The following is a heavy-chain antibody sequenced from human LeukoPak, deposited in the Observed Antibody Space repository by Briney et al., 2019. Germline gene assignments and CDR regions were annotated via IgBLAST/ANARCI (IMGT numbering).Heavy chain of an antibody. D-gene: IGHD6-19*01. J-gene: IGHJ4*02. CDR1: GGTFSSNA. CDR2: IIPILGIA. V-gene: IGHV1-69*04. Sequence: GASVKVSCKASGGTFSSNAISWVRQAPGQGLEWMGRIIPILGIANYAQKFQGRVTITADKSTSTAYMELSSLRSEDTAVYYCARDGLAVAGTYSDYWGQGTLVTVSS. CDR3: ARDGLAVAGTYSDY.